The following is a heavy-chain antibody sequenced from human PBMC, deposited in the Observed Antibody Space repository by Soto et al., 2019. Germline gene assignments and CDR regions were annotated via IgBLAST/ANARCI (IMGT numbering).Heavy chain of an antibody. CDR1: GGSISRGDYY. CDR2: IYYSGST. V-gene: IGHV4-30-4*01. CDR3: ASRKSSPYFDY. J-gene: IGHJ4*02. D-gene: IGHD3-10*01. Sequence: QVQLQESGPGLVKPSQTLSLTCTVSGGSISRGDYYWSWIRQPPGKGLEWIGDIYYSGSTYYNPSLKSRVAISVDTSKNHFSRKLSSVTAADTAVYYCASRKSSPYFDYWGQGTLVTVSS.